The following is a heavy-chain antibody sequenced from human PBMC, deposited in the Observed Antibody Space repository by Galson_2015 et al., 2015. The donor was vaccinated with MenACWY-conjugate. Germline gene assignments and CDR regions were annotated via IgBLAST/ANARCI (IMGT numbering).Heavy chain of an antibody. Sequence: SCKASGYTFTSYGISWVRQAPGQGLEWMGWISAYNGNTNYAQKLQGRVTMTTDTSTSTAYMELRSLRSDDTAVYYCARDLGVAVAGPLDYWGQGTLVTVSS. V-gene: IGHV1-18*01. CDR3: ARDLGVAVAGPLDY. D-gene: IGHD6-19*01. J-gene: IGHJ4*02. CDR1: GYTFTSYG. CDR2: ISAYNGNT.